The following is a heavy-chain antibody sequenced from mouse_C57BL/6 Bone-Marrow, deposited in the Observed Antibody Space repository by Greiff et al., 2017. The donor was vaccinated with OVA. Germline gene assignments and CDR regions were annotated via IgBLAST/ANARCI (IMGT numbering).Heavy chain of an antibody. D-gene: IGHD1-1*01. J-gene: IGHJ3*01. CDR1: GYTFTDYA. CDR2: ISTYYGDA. V-gene: IGHV1-67*01. CDR3: ARSYGSSYSWFAY. Sequence: QVQLQQSGPELVRPGVSVKISCKGSGYTFTDYAMHWVKQSHAKSLEWIGVISTYYGDASYNQKFKDQATMTVDKSTSTAYMELARLTSEDSAVYYCARSYGSSYSWFAYWGQGTLVTVSA.